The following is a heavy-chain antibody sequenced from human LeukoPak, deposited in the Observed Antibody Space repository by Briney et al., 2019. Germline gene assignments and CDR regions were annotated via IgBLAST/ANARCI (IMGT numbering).Heavy chain of an antibody. D-gene: IGHD3-22*01. CDR2: IYYSGST. CDR1: GGSISSHY. J-gene: IGHJ6*03. V-gene: IGHV4-59*11. Sequence: PSETLSLTCTVSGGSISSHYWSWIRQPPGKGLEWLGYIYYSGSTNYNPSLKSRVTISVDTSKNQFSLKLSSVTAADTAVYYCARDGRSYYDSSGRLYYYYYMDVWGKGTTVTVSS. CDR3: ARDGRSYYDSSGRLYYYYYMDV.